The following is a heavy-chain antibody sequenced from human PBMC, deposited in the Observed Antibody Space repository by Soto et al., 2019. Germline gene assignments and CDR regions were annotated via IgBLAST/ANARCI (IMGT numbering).Heavy chain of an antibody. D-gene: IGHD3-9*01. CDR2: INPSGGST. V-gene: IGHV1-46*01. J-gene: IGHJ4*02. Sequence: ASVKVSCKASGYTFTSYYMHWVRQAPGQGLEWMGIINPSGGSTSYAQKFQGRVTMTRDTSTSTVYMELSSLRSEDTAVYYCARVDRRIDRTFYYFDFWGQGTLVTVSS. CDR3: ARVDRRIDRTFYYFDF. CDR1: GYTFTSYY.